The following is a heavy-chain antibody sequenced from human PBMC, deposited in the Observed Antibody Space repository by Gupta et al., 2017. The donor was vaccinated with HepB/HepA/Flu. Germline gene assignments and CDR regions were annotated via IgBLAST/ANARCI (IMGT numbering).Heavy chain of an antibody. CDR1: GFIFRSYG. CDR2: ISYNGNNK. Sequence: QVQLVESGGGVVQPGRSLRLSCAASGFIFRSYGMYWVRQAPGKGLEWLAAISYNGNNKYYGDSVKGRFTIYSDNSKNTLYLQMSSLRTEDTAIYYCTKDPWCEYWGQGTLVTVSS. J-gene: IGHJ4*02. V-gene: IGHV3-30*18. D-gene: IGHD2-15*01. CDR3: TKDPWCEY.